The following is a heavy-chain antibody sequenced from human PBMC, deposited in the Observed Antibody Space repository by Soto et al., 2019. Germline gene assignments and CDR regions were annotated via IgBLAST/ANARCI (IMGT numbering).Heavy chain of an antibody. CDR1: AFTFSTYA. J-gene: IGHJ6*02. CDR3: AKSSATCSVISCSRPFALDV. V-gene: IGHV3-23*01. CDR2: VSGSGGSI. Sequence: EVQLLESGGGFVQPGGSLRLSCAASAFTFSTYAMTWVRQAPGKGLGWVSSVSGSGGSIYYADSVKGRFTISRDNSKNTLYLHMNSLSAADTAVYFCAKSSATCSVISCSRPFALDVWGQATTVTVSS. D-gene: IGHD2-15*01.